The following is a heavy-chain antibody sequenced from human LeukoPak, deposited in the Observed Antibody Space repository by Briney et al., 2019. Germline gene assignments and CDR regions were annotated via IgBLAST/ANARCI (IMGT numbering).Heavy chain of an antibody. Sequence: AALRLSCAASGFTFSNYCMSWVRQAPGTGLELVANIKHEGRDKHYVDSVKGRFTIARDSAKNSLNLQMNSLRAEDTAVYYCARGGSYDILTGYIFDYWGQGTLVTVSS. D-gene: IGHD3-9*01. CDR3: ARGGSYDILTGYIFDY. V-gene: IGHV3-7*03. J-gene: IGHJ4*02. CDR2: IKHEGRDK. CDR1: GFTFSNYC.